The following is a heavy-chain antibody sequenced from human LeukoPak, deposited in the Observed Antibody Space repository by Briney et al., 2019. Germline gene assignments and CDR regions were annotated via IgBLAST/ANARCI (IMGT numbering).Heavy chain of an antibody. J-gene: IGHJ4*02. Sequence: NPSETLSLTCTVSGGSINSYYWSWVRQPPGKGLEWIGYIHYSGSTNYNPSFKSRVTMSLDTSKNQFSLKVSSVTAADTAVYYCAGDYGSNNSWGQGTLVTVSS. D-gene: IGHD4-23*01. CDR2: IHYSGST. CDR1: GGSINSYY. CDR3: AGDYGSNNS. V-gene: IGHV4-59*01.